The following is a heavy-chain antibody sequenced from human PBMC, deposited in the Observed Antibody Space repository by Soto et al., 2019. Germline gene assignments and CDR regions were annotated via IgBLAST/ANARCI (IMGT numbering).Heavy chain of an antibody. J-gene: IGHJ4*02. CDR3: AGAWELVGDFDY. D-gene: IGHD1-7*01. CDR2: ISFSGDT. V-gene: IGHV4-39*01. CDR1: SGSISSSRLH. Sequence: QLPLQESGPGLVKPSETLSLTCTVSSGSISSSRLHWAWIRQPPGKGLEWIGTISFSGDTKYNSSLKSRVTIFVDTSKNQFSLKLNSVTAADTAVYYCAGAWELVGDFDYWGQGTLVTVSS.